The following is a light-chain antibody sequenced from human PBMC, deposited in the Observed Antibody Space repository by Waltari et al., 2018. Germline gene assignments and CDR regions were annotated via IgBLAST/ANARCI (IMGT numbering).Light chain of an antibody. CDR1: QSISSN. Sequence: EIVMTQSPATLSVSPGETATLSCRASQSISSNLAWYQQKPGQSPRLLIFGASTRPTGIPARFSGSGSGTEFTLTISSMQSEDSAVYHCQHYNTWPLTFGGGTKVEIK. J-gene: IGKJ4*01. CDR3: QHYNTWPLT. V-gene: IGKV3-15*01. CDR2: GAS.